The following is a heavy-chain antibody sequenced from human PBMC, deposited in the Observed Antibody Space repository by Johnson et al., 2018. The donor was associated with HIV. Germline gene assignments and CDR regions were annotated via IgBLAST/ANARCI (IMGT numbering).Heavy chain of an antibody. CDR1: GFTFDDYA. CDR3: ASGAYSSSLTFDI. Sequence: VQLVESGGGVVQPGRSLRLSCAASGFTFDDYAMHWVRQAPGKGLEWVSGISWNSGSIGYADSVKGRFTISRDNAKNSLYLQMNSLRVEDTAVYYCASGAYSSSLTFDIWGQGTMVTVSS. V-gene: IGHV3-9*01. J-gene: IGHJ3*02. CDR2: ISWNSGSI. D-gene: IGHD6-6*01.